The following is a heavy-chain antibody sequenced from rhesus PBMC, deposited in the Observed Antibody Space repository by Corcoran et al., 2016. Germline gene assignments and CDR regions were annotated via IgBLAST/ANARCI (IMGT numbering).Heavy chain of an antibody. J-gene: IGHJ4*01. D-gene: IGHD3-28*01. CDR1: GGSISSSY. CDR3: VRSSGYYIGGY. CDR2: IDGSGSST. Sequence: QLQLQESGPGLVKPSETLSVTYAVSGGSISSSYWSWIRQAPGKGLEWIGYIDGSGSSTNYNPSLKSRVTRSVDTSKNQFSLKLSSVTAADTAVYYCVRSSGYYIGGYWGQGVLVTVSS. V-gene: IGHV4-169*01.